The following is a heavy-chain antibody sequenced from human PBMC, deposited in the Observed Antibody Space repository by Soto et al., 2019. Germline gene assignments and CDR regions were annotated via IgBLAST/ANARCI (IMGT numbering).Heavy chain of an antibody. CDR1: GFTFSSYS. CDR2: ISSSSSYI. D-gene: IGHD6-6*01. V-gene: IGHV3-21*01. CDR3: ARDLSSSSDY. J-gene: IGHJ4*02. Sequence: PGGSLRLSCAASGFTFSSYSMNWVRQAPGKGLEWVSSISSSSSYIYYADSVEGRFTISRDNAKNSLYLQMNRLRAEDTDVYYCARDLSSSSDYWGQGTLVTVSS.